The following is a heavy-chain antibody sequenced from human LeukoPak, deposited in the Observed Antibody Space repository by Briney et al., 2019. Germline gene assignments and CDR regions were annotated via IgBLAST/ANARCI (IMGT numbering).Heavy chain of an antibody. CDR1: GYTFTGYY. Sequence: GASVKVSCKASGYTFTGYYMHWVRQAPGQGLEWMGWINPNSGGTNYAQKFQGRVTMTRDTSISTAYMELSRLRSDDTAVYYCARDGMGYCSSTSCYGHYYYMDVWGKGTTVTISS. D-gene: IGHD2-2*01. J-gene: IGHJ6*03. CDR3: ARDGMGYCSSTSCYGHYYYMDV. V-gene: IGHV1-2*02. CDR2: INPNSGGT.